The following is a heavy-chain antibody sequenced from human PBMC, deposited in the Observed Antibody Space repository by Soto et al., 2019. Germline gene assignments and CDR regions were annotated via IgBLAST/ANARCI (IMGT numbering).Heavy chain of an antibody. CDR1: GFSFSDYS. V-gene: IGHV3-21*01. Sequence: GGSLRLSCAASGFSFSDYSMNWVRQAPGMGLEWVSSISSSSGYIYYADSVKGRFTISRDNAKNSLYLQMNGLRAEDTAVYYCARAPPYYYDSSGYYTEYFQHWGQGTLVTVSS. J-gene: IGHJ1*01. CDR2: ISSSSGYI. D-gene: IGHD3-22*01. CDR3: ARAPPYYYDSSGYYTEYFQH.